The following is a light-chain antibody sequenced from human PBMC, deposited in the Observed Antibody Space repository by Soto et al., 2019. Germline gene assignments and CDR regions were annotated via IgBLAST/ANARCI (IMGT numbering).Light chain of an antibody. CDR1: SSNIGGNY. CDR3: AVWDDSLSGRV. Sequence: SVLTQPPSASGTPGQRVTISCSGSSSNIGGNYVYWYQQLPGTAPKLLIYRNNQRPSGVPDRFSGSKSGTSVSLAISGLRSEDEADYYCAVWDDSLSGRVFGGGTKLTVL. CDR2: RNN. J-gene: IGLJ3*02. V-gene: IGLV1-47*01.